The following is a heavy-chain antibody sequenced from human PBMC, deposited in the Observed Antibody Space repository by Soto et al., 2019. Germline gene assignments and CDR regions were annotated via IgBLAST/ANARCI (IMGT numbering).Heavy chain of an antibody. CDR2: ISAYNGNT. CDR1: GYTFTSYG. Sequence: ASVKVSCKASGYTFTSYGISWVRQAPGQGLEWMGWISAYNGNTNYAQKLQGRVTMTTDTSTSTAYMGLRSLRSDDTAVYYCASSPYNFDYGGNSGPGYFQHWGQGTLVTVSS. CDR3: ASSPYNFDYGGNSGPGYFQH. J-gene: IGHJ1*01. V-gene: IGHV1-18*01. D-gene: IGHD4-17*01.